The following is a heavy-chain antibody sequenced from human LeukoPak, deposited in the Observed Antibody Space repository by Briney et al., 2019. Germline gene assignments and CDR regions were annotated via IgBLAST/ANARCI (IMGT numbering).Heavy chain of an antibody. CDR3: ARRAYYYDSSGYHHNWFDP. Sequence: SVKVSCKASGGTFSSYAISWLRQAPGQGLEWMGRIIPIFGTANYAQKFQGRVTITTDDSPSTAYMVLSSLRSEDTAVYYCARRAYYYDSSGYHHNWFDPWGQGTLVTVSS. V-gene: IGHV1-69*05. J-gene: IGHJ5*02. D-gene: IGHD3-22*01. CDR1: GGTFSSYA. CDR2: IIPIFGTA.